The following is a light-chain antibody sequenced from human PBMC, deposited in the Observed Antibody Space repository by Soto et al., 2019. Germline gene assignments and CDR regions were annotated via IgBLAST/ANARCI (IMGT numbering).Light chain of an antibody. CDR3: QQYGASPWT. V-gene: IGKV1-9*01. CDR1: QGISNY. CDR2: ATS. Sequence: DIPLTQSPSFLSASVGDTVTITCRASQGISNYLAWYQQKPGQAPKVLIYATSTLQSGVPSRFSGSGSGTEFTLTISSLQPEDFATYSCQQYGASPWTFGQGTKVEIK. J-gene: IGKJ1*01.